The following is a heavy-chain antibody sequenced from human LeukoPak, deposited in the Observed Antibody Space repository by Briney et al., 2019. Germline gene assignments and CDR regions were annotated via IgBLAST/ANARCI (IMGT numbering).Heavy chain of an antibody. D-gene: IGHD3-22*01. V-gene: IGHV3-48*03. Sequence: PGGSLRLSCAASGFTFSSYEMNWVRQAPGKGLELVSYISSSGSTIYYADSVKGRFTISRDNAKNSLYLQMNSLRAEDTAVYYCATYYYDSSGPFDYWGQGTLVTVSS. CDR3: ATYYYDSSGPFDY. CDR2: ISSSGSTI. CDR1: GFTFSSYE. J-gene: IGHJ4*02.